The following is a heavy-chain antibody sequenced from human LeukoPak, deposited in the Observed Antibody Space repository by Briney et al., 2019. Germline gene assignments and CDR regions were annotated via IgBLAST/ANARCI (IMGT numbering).Heavy chain of an antibody. CDR2: ISSSSSCI. V-gene: IGHV3-21*01. CDR1: GFTFSSYS. D-gene: IGHD1-1*01. Sequence: NSGGSLRLSCAASGFTFSSYSMNWVRQAPGKGLEWVSSISSSSSCIYYADSVKGRFTISRDNAKNSLYLQMNSLRTEDTAVYYCALGSQWNDGWGFDYWGQGSLVSVSS. J-gene: IGHJ4*02. CDR3: ALGSQWNDGWGFDY.